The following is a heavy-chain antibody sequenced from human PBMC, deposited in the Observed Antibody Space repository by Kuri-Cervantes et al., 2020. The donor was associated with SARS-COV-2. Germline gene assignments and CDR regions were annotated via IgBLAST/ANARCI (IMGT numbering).Heavy chain of an antibody. J-gene: IGHJ3*02. V-gene: IGHV3-7*01. CDR1: GFTFSSYS. Sequence: GGSLRLSCAASGFTFSSYSMNWVRQAPGKGLEWVANIKQDGSEKYYVDSVKGRFTISRDNAKNSLYLQMNSLRAEDTAVYYCARGDAFDIWGQGTMVTVSS. CDR3: ARGDAFDI. CDR2: IKQDGSEK.